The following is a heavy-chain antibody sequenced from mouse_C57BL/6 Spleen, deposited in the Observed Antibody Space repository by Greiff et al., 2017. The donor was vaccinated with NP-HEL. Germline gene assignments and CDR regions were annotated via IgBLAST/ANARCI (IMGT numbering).Heavy chain of an antibody. D-gene: IGHD1-1*01. Sequence: VQLQQSGAELVRPGASVKLSCTASGFNIKDDYMHWVKQRPEQGLEWIGWIDPENGDTEYASKFQGKATITADTSSNTAYLQLSSLTSEDTAVYYCTTRSTDAMDYWGQGTSVTVSS. CDR2: IDPENGDT. J-gene: IGHJ4*01. CDR1: GFNIKDDY. CDR3: TTRSTDAMDY. V-gene: IGHV14-4*01.